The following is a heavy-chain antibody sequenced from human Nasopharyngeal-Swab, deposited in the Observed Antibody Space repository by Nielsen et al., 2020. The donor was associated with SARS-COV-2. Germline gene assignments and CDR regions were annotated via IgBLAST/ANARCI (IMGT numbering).Heavy chain of an antibody. CDR2: INWNGGST. V-gene: IGHV3-20*01. Sequence: GESLKISCAASGFTFDDYGMSWVRQAPGKGLEWVSGINWNGGSTGYADSVKGRFTISRDNAKNSLYLQMNSLRAEDTALYHCARGTRYDFWSGYSCYYYYGMDVWGQGTTVTVSS. D-gene: IGHD3-3*01. CDR1: GFTFDDYG. CDR3: ARGTRYDFWSGYSCYYYYGMDV. J-gene: IGHJ6*02.